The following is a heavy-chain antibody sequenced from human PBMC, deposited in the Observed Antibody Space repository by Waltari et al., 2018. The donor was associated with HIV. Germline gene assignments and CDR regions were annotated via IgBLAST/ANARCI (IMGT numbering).Heavy chain of an antibody. D-gene: IGHD3-3*01. CDR2: IYSGGST. CDR1: GFTVPRNY. V-gene: IGHV3-53*01. Sequence: EVQLVESGGGLIQPGGSLSLPCAASGFTVPRNYLAWVRQAPGKGLEWVSVIYSGGSTYYADSVKGRFTISRDNSKNTLYLQMNSLRAEDTAVYYCARDSPTIGDYWGQGTLVTVSS. CDR3: ARDSPTIGDY. J-gene: IGHJ4*02.